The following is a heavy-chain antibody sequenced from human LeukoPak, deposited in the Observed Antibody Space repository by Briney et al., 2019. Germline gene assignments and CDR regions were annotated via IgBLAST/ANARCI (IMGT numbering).Heavy chain of an antibody. CDR2: ISGSGGST. CDR1: GFNFRQAW. V-gene: IGHV3-23*01. J-gene: IGHJ4*02. Sequence: PGGSLRLSCAASGFNFRQAWMSWVRQAPGKGLEWVSAISGSGGSTYYADSVKGRFTISRDNSKNTLFLQMNSLRAEDTAVYYCAKATPYDFWSGPDYWGQGTLVTVSS. CDR3: AKATPYDFWSGPDY. D-gene: IGHD3-3*01.